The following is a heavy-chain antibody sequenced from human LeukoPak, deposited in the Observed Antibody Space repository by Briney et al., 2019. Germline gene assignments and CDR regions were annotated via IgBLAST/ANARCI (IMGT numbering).Heavy chain of an antibody. J-gene: IGHJ3*02. Sequence: SVKVSCKASGGTFSSYAISWVRQAPGQGLEWMGGIIPIFGTANYAQKFQGRVTITTEESTSTAYMELSSLRSEDTAVYYCARDGTEGIVGATDDAFDIWGQGTMVTVSS. CDR1: GGTFSSYA. V-gene: IGHV1-69*05. CDR3: ARDGTEGIVGATDDAFDI. CDR2: IIPIFGTA. D-gene: IGHD1-26*01.